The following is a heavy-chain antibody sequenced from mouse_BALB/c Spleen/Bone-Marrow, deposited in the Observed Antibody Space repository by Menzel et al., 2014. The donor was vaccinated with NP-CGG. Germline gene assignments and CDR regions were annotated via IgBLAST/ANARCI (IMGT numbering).Heavy chain of an antibody. V-gene: IGHV14-3*02. CDR3: ARNYGYGKSFAY. Sequence: EVTLQETGADLVKPRAPVKLSCTASGFNIKDTYMHWVKQRPEQGLEWIGRLDPANGNTKYVPKFQGKATITADTSSNTAYLQLSSMTSEDTAVYYCARNYGYGKSFAYWGQGTLVTVSA. CDR1: GFNIKDTY. D-gene: IGHD2-2*01. J-gene: IGHJ3*01. CDR2: LDPANGNT.